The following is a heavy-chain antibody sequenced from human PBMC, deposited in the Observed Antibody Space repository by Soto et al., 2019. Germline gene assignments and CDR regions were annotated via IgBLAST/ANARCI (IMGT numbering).Heavy chain of an antibody. V-gene: IGHV3-7*03. CDR2: IKQDGSEK. Sequence: PGGSLRLSCAASGFTFSSYWMSWVRQAPGKGLEWVANIKQDGSEKYYVDSVKGRFTISRDNAKNSLYLQMNNLRAEDTAVYYCARDSLGYYYDSSGFLYWGQGTLVTVSS. CDR3: ARDSLGYYYDSSGFLY. CDR1: GFTFSSYW. D-gene: IGHD3-22*01. J-gene: IGHJ4*02.